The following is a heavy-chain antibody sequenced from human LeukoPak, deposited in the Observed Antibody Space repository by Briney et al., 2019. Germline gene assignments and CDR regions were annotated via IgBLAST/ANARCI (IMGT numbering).Heavy chain of an antibody. CDR1: GFTFSSYS. CDR2: ISSSSSTI. V-gene: IGHV3-48*04. J-gene: IGHJ4*02. D-gene: IGHD3-22*01. CDR3: ARDRPYYYDSSGCYGY. Sequence: GGSLRLSCAASGFTFSSYSMNWVRQAPGKGLEWVSYISSSSSTIYYADSVKGRFTISRDNAKNSLYLQMNSLRAEDTAVYYCARDRPYYYDSSGCYGYWGQGTLVTVSS.